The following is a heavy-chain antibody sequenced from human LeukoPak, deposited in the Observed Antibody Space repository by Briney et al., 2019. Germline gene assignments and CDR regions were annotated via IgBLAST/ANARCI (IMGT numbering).Heavy chain of an antibody. CDR1: GGSISSYY. D-gene: IGHD4-17*01. CDR3: ARRDLYGDFDY. J-gene: IGHJ4*02. V-gene: IGHV4-59*08. CDR2: IYYSGST. Sequence: SETLSLTCTVSGGSISSYYWSWIRQPPGKGLEWVWHIYYSGSTNYNPSLKSRVTISVDTSKKQFPLKLSSVTAADTAVYYCARRDLYGDFDYWGQGTLVTVSS.